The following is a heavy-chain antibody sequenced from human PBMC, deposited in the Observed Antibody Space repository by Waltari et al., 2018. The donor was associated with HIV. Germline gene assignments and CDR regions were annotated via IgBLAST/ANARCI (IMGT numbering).Heavy chain of an antibody. CDR1: GYTLTDHF. V-gene: IGHV1-69-2*01. CDR3: AKDYEDDYGFLLRPLDY. J-gene: IGHJ4*02. D-gene: IGHD3-16*01. CDR2: INPENGET. Sequence: EVHLGRTGAAGQTPGASVKIAGKACGYTLTDHFLHWVRQAPGKGLEWMGRINPENGETIVAQKFQDRFSITADTSTDTAYMEVSSLRSEDTAVYYCAKDYEDDYGFLLRPLDYWAQGVLVTVSS.